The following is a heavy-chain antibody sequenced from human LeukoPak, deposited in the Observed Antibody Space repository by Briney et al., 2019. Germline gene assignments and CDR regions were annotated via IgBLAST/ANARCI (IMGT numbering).Heavy chain of an antibody. CDR1: GYTFTSYG. CDR2: ISAYNGNT. V-gene: IGHV1-18*01. CDR3: ARMGGDYDYVWGSYRTGHATYSAAHVY. Sequence: ASVKVSCKASGYTFTSYGISWVRQAPGQGLEWMGWISAYNGNTNYAQKLQGRVTMTTDTSTSTAYMELRSLRSDDAAVYYCARMGGDYDYVWGSYRTGHATYSAAHVYWGQGTLVTVSS. D-gene: IGHD3-16*01. J-gene: IGHJ4*02.